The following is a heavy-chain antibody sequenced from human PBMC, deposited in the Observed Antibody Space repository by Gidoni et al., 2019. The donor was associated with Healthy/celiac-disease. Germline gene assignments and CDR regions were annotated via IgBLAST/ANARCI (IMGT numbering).Heavy chain of an antibody. CDR2: IGTAGDT. V-gene: IGHV3-13*01. Sequence: EVQLVESGGGLVQTGGSLRLSCAASGFTFSSYDMHWVRQATGKGLEWVSSIGTAGDTYYPGSVKGRFTISRENAKNSLYLQMNSLRAEDTAVYYCARVVLGAFDIWGQGTMVTVSS. J-gene: IGHJ3*02. D-gene: IGHD2-21*01. CDR3: ARVVLGAFDI. CDR1: GFTFSSYD.